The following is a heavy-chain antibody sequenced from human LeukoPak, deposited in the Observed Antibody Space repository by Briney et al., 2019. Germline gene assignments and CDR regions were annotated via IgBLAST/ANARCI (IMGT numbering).Heavy chain of an antibody. Sequence: PSETLSLTCAVYGGSFSGYYWSWIRQPPGKGLEWIGEINHSGSTNYNPSLKSRVTISVDTSKNQFSLKLSSVTAADTAVYYCARGYSSSSRAPLRYWGQGTLVTDSS. CDR2: INHSGST. CDR3: ARGYSSSSRAPLRY. V-gene: IGHV4-34*01. D-gene: IGHD6-6*01. J-gene: IGHJ4*02. CDR1: GGSFSGYY.